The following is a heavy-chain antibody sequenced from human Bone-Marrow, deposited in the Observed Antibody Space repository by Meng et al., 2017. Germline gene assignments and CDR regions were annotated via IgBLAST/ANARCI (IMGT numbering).Heavy chain of an antibody. J-gene: IGHJ4*02. D-gene: IGHD6-6*01. Sequence: QLTESGPGPVNPSDTLSPTCTLPSGSINSYFWSWIRQPPGKGPEWIGYISYSGSTNYNPSLKSRVTISVDTSKNQFSLKLSSVTAADTAVYYCARAIATRPDVFDYWGQGTLVTVSS. CDR3: ARAIATRPDVFDY. CDR1: SGSINSYF. CDR2: ISYSGST. V-gene: IGHV4-59*07.